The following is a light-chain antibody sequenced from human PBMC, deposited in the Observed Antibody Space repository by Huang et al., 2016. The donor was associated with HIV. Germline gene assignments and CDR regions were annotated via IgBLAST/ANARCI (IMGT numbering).Light chain of an antibody. J-gene: IGKJ3*01. Sequence: EVVMTQSPTTLSVSPGESATLSCRTSQYISTTLAWDQQKPGQAPRLLIYGASTRATGIPARFSGSGSGTEFTLTIGSLQSEDFALYYCQQYNNWPPGSFGPGTKVDIK. CDR1: QYISTT. V-gene: IGKV3-15*01. CDR3: QQYNNWPPGS. CDR2: GAS.